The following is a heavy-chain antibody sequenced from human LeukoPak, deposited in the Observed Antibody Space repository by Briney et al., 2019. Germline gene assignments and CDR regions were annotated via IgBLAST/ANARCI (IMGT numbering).Heavy chain of an antibody. Sequence: GASVKVSCKASGYTFTGYYMHWVRQAPGQGLEWMGWINPNSGGTNYAQKFQGRVTMTRDTSISTAYMELSRLRSDDTAVYYCARGNYYYDSSGYYYGAFDIWGQGTMVTVSS. CDR1: GYTFTGYY. V-gene: IGHV1-2*02. CDR3: ARGNYYYDSSGYYYGAFDI. J-gene: IGHJ3*02. D-gene: IGHD3-22*01. CDR2: INPNSGGT.